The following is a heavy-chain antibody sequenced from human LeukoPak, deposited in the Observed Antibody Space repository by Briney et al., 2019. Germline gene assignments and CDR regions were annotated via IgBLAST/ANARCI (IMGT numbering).Heavy chain of an antibody. CDR1: GFSLSDHW. CDR2: IKYDGSYT. Sequence: PGGSLRLSCAASGFSLSDHWMYWVRQGPGKGLVWLSRIKYDGSYTSYADSVKGRFTVSRDNAKNTLYLQMNSLRAEDTALYFCAKKAQYNGNYPLDYWGQGTLVTVSS. J-gene: IGHJ4*02. CDR3: AKKAQYNGNYPLDY. D-gene: IGHD1-26*01. V-gene: IGHV3-74*01.